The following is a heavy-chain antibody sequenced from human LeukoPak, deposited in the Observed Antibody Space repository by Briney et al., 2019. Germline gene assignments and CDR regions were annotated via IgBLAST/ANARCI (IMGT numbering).Heavy chain of an antibody. Sequence: ASVKVSCKASGYTFTSYGISWVRQAPGQGLEWMGWISAYNGNTNYAQKLQGRVTMTRDTSISTAYMELSRLRSDDTAVYYCARGPKSGVDFWSGYDFDYWGQGTLVTVSS. CDR2: ISAYNGNT. CDR3: ARGPKSGVDFWSGYDFDY. D-gene: IGHD3-3*01. CDR1: GYTFTSYG. V-gene: IGHV1-18*01. J-gene: IGHJ4*02.